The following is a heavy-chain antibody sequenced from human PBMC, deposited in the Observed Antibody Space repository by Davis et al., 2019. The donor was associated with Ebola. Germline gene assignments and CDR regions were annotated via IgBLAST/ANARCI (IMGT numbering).Heavy chain of an antibody. D-gene: IGHD3-22*01. J-gene: IGHJ4*02. Sequence: AASVKVSCKTSGYTFTNYFMHWVRQAPGQGLEWMGRINPNSGGTNYAQKFQERVTITRDMSTSTAYMELSSLRSEDTAVYYCAALNFLYYDGMDFDYWGQRTLVTVSS. CDR2: INPNSGGT. CDR1: GYTFTNYF. CDR3: AALNFLYYDGMDFDY. V-gene: IGHV1-2*06.